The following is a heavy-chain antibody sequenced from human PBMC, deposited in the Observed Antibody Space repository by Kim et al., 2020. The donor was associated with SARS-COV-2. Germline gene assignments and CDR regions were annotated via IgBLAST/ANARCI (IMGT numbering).Heavy chain of an antibody. V-gene: IGHV4-59*01. D-gene: IGHD2-21*02. Sequence: NPSLKSRVTISVDTSENQFSLKLSSVTAADTAVYYCARAGTAYYYYYMDVWGKGTTVTVSS. J-gene: IGHJ6*03. CDR3: ARAGTAYYYYYMDV.